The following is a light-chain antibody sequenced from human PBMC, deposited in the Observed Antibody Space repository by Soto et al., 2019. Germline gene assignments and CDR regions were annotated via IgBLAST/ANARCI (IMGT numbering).Light chain of an antibody. CDR2: TAT. CDR3: QQSYSTPYT. CDR1: QRITTY. J-gene: IGKJ2*01. Sequence: IHMTQSPSSLSASVGDRVTITCRASQRITTYLNWYQQKPGKAPKLLISTATTLQGGVPSRFSGSGSGTDCTLTITTLQPEDFATYFFQQSYSTPYTFGQGTKLEIK. V-gene: IGKV1-39*01.